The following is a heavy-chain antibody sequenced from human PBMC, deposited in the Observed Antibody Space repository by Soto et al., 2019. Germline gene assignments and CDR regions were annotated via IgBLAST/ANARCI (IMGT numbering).Heavy chain of an antibody. D-gene: IGHD2-15*01. CDR3: ARGGGLGYCSGGSCYLMTD. V-gene: IGHV6-1*01. CDR2: TYYRSKWYN. CDR1: GGSVSSNSAA. Sequence: QVQLQQSGPGLVKPSQTLSLTCAISGGSVSSNSAAWNWIRQSPSRGLEWLGRTYYRSKWYNDYAVSVKSRITINPDTSKNQFSLQLNSVTPEDTAVYYCARGGGLGYCSGGSCYLMTDWGQGTLVTVSS. J-gene: IGHJ4*02.